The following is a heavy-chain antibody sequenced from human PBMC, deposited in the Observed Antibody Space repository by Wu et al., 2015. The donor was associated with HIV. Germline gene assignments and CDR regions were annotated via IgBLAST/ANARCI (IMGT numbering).Heavy chain of an antibody. CDR3: AREHYYDSSGYMGAFDI. D-gene: IGHD3-22*01. V-gene: IGHV1-2*02. J-gene: IGHJ3*02. CDR2: INPNSGGT. Sequence: QVQLVQSGAEVKKPGASVKVSCKASGYTFTGYYMHWVRQAPGQGLEWMGWINPNSGGTNYAQKFQGRVTMTRDTSISTAYMELSRLGSDDTAVYYCAREHYYDSSGYMGAFDIWGQGTMVTVSS. CDR1: GYTFTGYY.